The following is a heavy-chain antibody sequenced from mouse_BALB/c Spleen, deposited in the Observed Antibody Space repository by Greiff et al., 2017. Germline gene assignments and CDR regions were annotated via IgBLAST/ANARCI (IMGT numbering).Heavy chain of an antibody. CDR3: ARSGDGNYYYAMDY. V-gene: IGHV1-14*01. CDR2: INPYNDGT. Sequence: VQLQQSGPELVKPGASVKMSCKASGYTFTSYVMHWVKQKPGQGLEWIGYINPYNDGTKYNEKFKGKATLTSDKSSSTAYMELSSLTSEDSAVYYCARSGDGNYYYAMDYWGQGTSVTVSS. CDR1: GYTFTSYV. J-gene: IGHJ4*01. D-gene: IGHD2-1*01.